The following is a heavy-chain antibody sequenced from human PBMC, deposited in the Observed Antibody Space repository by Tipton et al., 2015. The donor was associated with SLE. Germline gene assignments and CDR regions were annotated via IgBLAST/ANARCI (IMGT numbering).Heavy chain of an antibody. Sequence: TLSLTCTVSGGSISSHYWSWIRQPPGKGLEWIGYIYYSGSTNYNPSLTSRVTISVDTSKNQFSLKLSSVTAADTAVYYCATTVASYFDYWGQGTLVTVSS. D-gene: IGHD4-23*01. J-gene: IGHJ4*02. CDR2: IYYSGST. CDR3: ATTVASYFDY. CDR1: GGSISSHY. V-gene: IGHV4-59*11.